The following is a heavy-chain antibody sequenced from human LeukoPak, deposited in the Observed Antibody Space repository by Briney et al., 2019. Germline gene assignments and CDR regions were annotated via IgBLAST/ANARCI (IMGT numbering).Heavy chain of an antibody. Sequence: AAVKVSCKASGYTFTSYGISWVRQAPGQGLEWMGWISAYNGNTNYAQKLQGRVTMTTDTSTSTAYMELRSLRSDDTAVYYCARVPLYYDILTGYYSSYYYYYMDVWGKGTTVTISS. CDR3: ARVPLYYDILTGYYSSYYYYYMDV. D-gene: IGHD3-9*01. J-gene: IGHJ6*03. CDR1: GYTFTSYG. V-gene: IGHV1-18*01. CDR2: ISAYNGNT.